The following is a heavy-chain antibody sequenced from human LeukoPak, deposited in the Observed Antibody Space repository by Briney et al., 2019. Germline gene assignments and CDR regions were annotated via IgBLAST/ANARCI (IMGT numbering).Heavy chain of an antibody. CDR2: IWYDGSNK. Sequence: GGSLRLSCAASRFTFSSYGMHWVRQAPGKGLEWVAVIWYDGSNKYYADSVKGRFTISRDNSKNTLYLQMNSLRAEDTVVYYCAKDSDYCSSTSCYTFDYWGQGTLVTVSS. CDR3: AKDSDYCSSTSCYTFDY. CDR1: RFTFSSYG. V-gene: IGHV3-33*06. D-gene: IGHD2-2*02. J-gene: IGHJ4*02.